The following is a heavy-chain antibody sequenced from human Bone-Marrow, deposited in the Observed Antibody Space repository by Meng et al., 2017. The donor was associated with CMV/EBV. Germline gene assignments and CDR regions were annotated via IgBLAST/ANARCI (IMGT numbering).Heavy chain of an antibody. CDR2: MNPNSGNT. V-gene: IGHV1-8*01. CDR3: ARVGRYCSSTSCYNRLLDV. Sequence: ASVKVSCKASGYTFTSYDINWVRQATGQGLEWMGWMNPNSGNTGYAQKFQGRVTMTRNTSISTAYMELSSLRSDDTAVYYCARVGRYCSSTSCYNRLLDVWGQGTTVTVSS. J-gene: IGHJ6*02. CDR1: GYTFTSYD. D-gene: IGHD2-2*02.